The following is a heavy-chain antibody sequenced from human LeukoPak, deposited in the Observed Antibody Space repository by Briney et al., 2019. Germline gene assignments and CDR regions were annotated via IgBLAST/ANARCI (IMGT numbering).Heavy chain of an antibody. CDR3: ARVKDPGGYYYYYYMDV. CDR1: GGSFSGYY. J-gene: IGHJ6*03. Sequence: SETLSLTCAVCGGSFSGYYWSWIRQPPGKGLEWIGEINHSGSTNYNPSLKSRVTISVDTSKNQFSLKLSSVTAADTAMYYCARVKDPGGYYYYYYMDVWGKGTTVTVSS. D-gene: IGHD3-16*01. CDR2: INHSGST. V-gene: IGHV4-34*01.